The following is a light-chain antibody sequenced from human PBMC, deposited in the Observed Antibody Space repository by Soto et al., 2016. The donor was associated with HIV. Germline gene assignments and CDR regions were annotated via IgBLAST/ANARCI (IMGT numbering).Light chain of an antibody. CDR3: QVWDSSTNHVV. CDR1: NIGSKS. J-gene: IGLJ2*01. V-gene: IGLV3-21*02. CDR2: DDS. Sequence: SYELTQPPSVSVASGETATITCGGDNIGSKSVHWYQQKPGQAPVLVVYDDSDRPSGIPERFSGSNSGNSATLTISRVEAGDEADYFCQVWDSSTNHVVFGGGTKLTVL.